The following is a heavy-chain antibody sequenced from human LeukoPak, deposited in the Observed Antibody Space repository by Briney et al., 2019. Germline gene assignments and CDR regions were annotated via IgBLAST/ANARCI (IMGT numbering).Heavy chain of an antibody. Sequence: GGSLRLSCTASGFNFSNYTMHWVRQAPGKGLEWVAVISYDRISEYYADSVEGRFTISRDNSKNTLYLQMNSLRAEDTALYYCARGYTDSFWYNWFDPWGQGTLVTVSS. CDR2: ISYDRISE. CDR3: ARGYTDSFWYNWFDP. CDR1: GFNFSNYT. J-gene: IGHJ5*02. D-gene: IGHD2-8*02. V-gene: IGHV3-30*04.